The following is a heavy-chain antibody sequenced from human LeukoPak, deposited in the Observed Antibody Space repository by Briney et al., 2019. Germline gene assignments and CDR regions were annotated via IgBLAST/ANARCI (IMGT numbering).Heavy chain of an antibody. CDR1: GFTFSSYA. J-gene: IGHJ6*04. V-gene: IGHV3-21*01. CDR3: ARDRYYGSGSYYKEYYYYGMDV. D-gene: IGHD3-10*01. Sequence: GRSLRLSCAASGFTFSSYAMHWVRQAPGKGLEWVSSISSSSSYIYYADSVKGRFTISRDNAKNSLYLQMNSLRAEDTAVYYCARDRYYGSGSYYKEYYYYGMDVWGKGTTVTVSS. CDR2: ISSSSSYI.